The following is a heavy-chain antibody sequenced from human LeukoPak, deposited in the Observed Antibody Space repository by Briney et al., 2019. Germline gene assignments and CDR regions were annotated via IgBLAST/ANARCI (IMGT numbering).Heavy chain of an antibody. CDR3: ARVPAGGDFWSGYYAYYFDY. D-gene: IGHD3-3*01. Sequence: SETLSLTCAVYGGSFSGYYWSWIRQPPGKGLEWIGEINHSGSTNYNPSLKSRVTISVDTSKNQFSLKLSSVTAADTAVYYCARVPAGGDFWSGYYAYYFDYWGQGTLVTVSS. V-gene: IGHV4-34*01. CDR2: INHSGST. CDR1: GGSFSGYY. J-gene: IGHJ4*02.